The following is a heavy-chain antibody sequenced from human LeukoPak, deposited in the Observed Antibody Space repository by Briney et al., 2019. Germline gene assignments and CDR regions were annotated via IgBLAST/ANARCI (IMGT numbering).Heavy chain of an antibody. Sequence: GGSLRLSCAASGFTFSSYGMHWARQAPGKGLEWVAVISYDGSNKYYADSVKGRFTISRDNSKNTLYLQMNSLRAEDTAVYYCAKAPPSDYYGSGSSGAFDIWGQGTMVTVSS. CDR3: AKAPPSDYYGSGSSGAFDI. V-gene: IGHV3-30*18. CDR1: GFTFSSYG. J-gene: IGHJ3*02. D-gene: IGHD3-10*01. CDR2: ISYDGSNK.